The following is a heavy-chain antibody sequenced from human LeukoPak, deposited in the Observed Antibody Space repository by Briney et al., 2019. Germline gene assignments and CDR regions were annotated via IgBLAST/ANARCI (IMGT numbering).Heavy chain of an antibody. V-gene: IGHV4-31*03. J-gene: IGHJ4*02. Sequence: SQTLSLTCTVSGGSISSGGYYWSWIRQHPGKGLEWIGYIYYSGSTYYNPSLKSRVTISVDTSKNQFSLKLSSVTAADTAVYYCARAYCSGGSCPFDYWGQGTLVTVSP. CDR3: ARAYCSGGSCPFDY. D-gene: IGHD2-15*01. CDR2: IYYSGST. CDR1: GGSISSGGYY.